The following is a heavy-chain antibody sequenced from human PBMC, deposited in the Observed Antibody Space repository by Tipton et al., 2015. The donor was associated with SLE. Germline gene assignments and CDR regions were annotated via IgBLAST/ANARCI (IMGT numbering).Heavy chain of an antibody. Sequence: SLRLSCAASGFTFSSYWTSWVRQAPGKGLEWVANIKQDGSEKYYVDSVKGRFTISRDNAKNTLSLQMNSLRADDTAVYYCAKWGGSSGLDSWGQGTLVTVSS. J-gene: IGHJ4*02. CDR2: IKQDGSEK. D-gene: IGHD6-19*01. V-gene: IGHV3-7*03. CDR1: GFTFSSYW. CDR3: AKWGGSSGLDS.